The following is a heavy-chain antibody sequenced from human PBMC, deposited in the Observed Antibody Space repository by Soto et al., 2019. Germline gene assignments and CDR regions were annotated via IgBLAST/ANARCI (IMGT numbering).Heavy chain of an antibody. CDR1: GCTFGIYA. D-gene: IGHD2-15*01. J-gene: IGHJ4*02. V-gene: IGHV3-23*01. CDR2: ISATGGST. CDR3: AKDLSSYYYFDF. Sequence: EVQLLESGGDLVQPGGSLRLSCAASGCTFGIYAMTWVRQAPRKGLEWVSTISATGGSTFYADSVKGRFTISRDNSKNTLYLQMNSLRAEDTAIYYCAKDLSSYYYFDFWGQGTLVTVSS.